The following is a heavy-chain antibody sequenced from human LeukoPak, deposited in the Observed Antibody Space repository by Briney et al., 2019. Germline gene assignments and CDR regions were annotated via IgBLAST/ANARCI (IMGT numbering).Heavy chain of an antibody. CDR3: VRQVIRFWFDP. CDR1: GFTFSLYW. V-gene: IGHV3-7*01. Sequence: PGGSLRLSCAASGFTFSLYWMTWVRQSPGKGLEWVADINPDGSQKYSVDSVKGRFTISRDNAKNSLFLQMNSLRAEDTAVYYCVRQVIRFWFDPWGQGTQVTVSS. CDR2: INPDGSQK. J-gene: IGHJ5*02. D-gene: IGHD2-21*01.